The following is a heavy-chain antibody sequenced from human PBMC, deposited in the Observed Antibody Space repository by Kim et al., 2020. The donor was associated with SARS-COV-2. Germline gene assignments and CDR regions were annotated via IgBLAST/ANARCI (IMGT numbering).Heavy chain of an antibody. CDR3: ASTASTDYYYYYGMDV. D-gene: IGHD4-17*01. Sequence: GESLQISCKGSGYSFTSYWIGWVRQMPGKGLEWMGIIYPGDSDTRYSPSFQGQVTISADKSISTAYLQWSSLKASDTAMYYCASTASTDYYYYYGMDVWGQGTTVTVSS. J-gene: IGHJ6*02. V-gene: IGHV5-51*01. CDR2: IYPGDSDT. CDR1: GYSFTSYW.